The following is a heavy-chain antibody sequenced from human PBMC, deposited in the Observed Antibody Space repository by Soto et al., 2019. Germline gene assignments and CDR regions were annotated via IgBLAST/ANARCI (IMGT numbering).Heavy chain of an antibody. V-gene: IGHV4-61*01. CDR3: ARDPIVVWGAATLSGCYGLDC. Sequence: SATLSLTCTVSGGSFKSGSYSWSWIRQPPGKGLEWIGYVYHTGRTSYNPSLKSRVSISMDTSKNQFYLNLDSVTAADTAVYYCARDPIVVWGAATLSGCYGLDCWGRGTTVTVCS. J-gene: IGHJ6*04. CDR1: GGSFKSGSYS. CDR2: VYHTGRT. D-gene: IGHD2-15*01.